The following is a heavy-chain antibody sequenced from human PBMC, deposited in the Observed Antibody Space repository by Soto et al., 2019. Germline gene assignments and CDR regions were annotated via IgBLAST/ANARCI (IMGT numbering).Heavy chain of an antibody. CDR3: AKVVPPGVTDYYDSSGYYDY. Sequence: LRLSCAASGFTFSSYAMSWVRQAPGKGLEWVSAISGSGGSTYYADSVKGRFTISRDNSKNTLYLQMNSLRAEDTAVYYCAKVVPPGVTDYYDSSGYYDYWGQGTLVTVSS. V-gene: IGHV3-23*01. CDR2: ISGSGGST. CDR1: GFTFSSYA. D-gene: IGHD3-22*01. J-gene: IGHJ4*02.